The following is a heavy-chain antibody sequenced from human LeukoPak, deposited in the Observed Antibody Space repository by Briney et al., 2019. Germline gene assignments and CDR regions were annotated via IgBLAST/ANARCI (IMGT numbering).Heavy chain of an antibody. V-gene: IGHV3-23*01. D-gene: IGHD2-2*01. CDR3: AKGGEHCSSTSCPYYYYYYGMDV. Sequence: GGSLRLSCAASGFTFSSYAMHWVRQAPGKGLEWVSSMSASGGSAYYADSVKGRFTISRDNSKNTLYLQMNSLRAEDTAVYYCAKGGEHCSSTSCPYYYYYYGMDVWGQGTTVTVSS. J-gene: IGHJ6*02. CDR2: MSASGGSA. CDR1: GFTFSSYA.